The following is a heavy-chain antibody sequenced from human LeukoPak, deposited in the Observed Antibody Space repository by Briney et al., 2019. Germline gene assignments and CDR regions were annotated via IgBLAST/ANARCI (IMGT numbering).Heavy chain of an antibody. J-gene: IGHJ3*01. D-gene: IGHD3-10*01. CDR2: ISDSGDKT. CDR3: VKDLVDRAFTRGFDV. V-gene: IGHV3-23*01. CDR1: GLSFHTYA. Sequence: GGSLRLLCAASGLSFHTYAMHWGRRAPGEGVVWVSGISDSGDKTYYADSVKGRFTISRANHKNTLYLEMSSLGAEDAAVYYCVKDLVDRAFTRGFDVWGQGTVVTVSS.